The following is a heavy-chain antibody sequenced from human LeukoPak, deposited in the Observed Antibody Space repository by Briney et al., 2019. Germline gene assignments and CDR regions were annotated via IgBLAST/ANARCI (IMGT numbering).Heavy chain of an antibody. D-gene: IGHD3-22*01. Sequence: SETLSLTCTVSGGSISSGSYYWSWIRQPAGKGLEWIGRIYTSGSTNYNPSLKSRVTISVDTSKTQISLKLSSVTAADTAVYYCARESPDSSGYEYYYYMDGWGKGATVTVSS. CDR2: IYTSGST. J-gene: IGHJ6*03. CDR3: ARESPDSSGYEYYYYMDG. CDR1: GGSISSGSYY. V-gene: IGHV4-61*02.